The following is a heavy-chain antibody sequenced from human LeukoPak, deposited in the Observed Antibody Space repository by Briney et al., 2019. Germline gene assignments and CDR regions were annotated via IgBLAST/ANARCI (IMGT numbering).Heavy chain of an antibody. V-gene: IGHV3-23*01. CDR2: IGGSGGST. Sequence: PGGSLRLSCAASGFTFSSYAMSWVRQAPGKGLEWVSAIGGSGGSTYYADSVKGRFTISRDNSKNTLYLQMDSLRAEDTAVYYCAKGTYSSYDYWGQGTLVTVSS. J-gene: IGHJ4*02. CDR3: AKGTYSSYDY. D-gene: IGHD5-12*01. CDR1: GFTFSSYA.